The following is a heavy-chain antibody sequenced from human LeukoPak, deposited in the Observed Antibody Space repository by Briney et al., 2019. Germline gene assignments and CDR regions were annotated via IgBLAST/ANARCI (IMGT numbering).Heavy chain of an antibody. J-gene: IGHJ4*02. V-gene: IGHV3-23*01. D-gene: IGHD5-18*01. CDR2: ASGSGDTR. CDR3: AKTSPYSYGSFYY. Sequence: GGSLRLSCAASGFTLNNYAMSWVRQAPGKGLEWVSTASGSGDTRYYADSVKGRFTISRDNSKNTLYLQMNSLRAEDTAVYYCAKTSPYSYGSFYYWGQGTLVTVSS. CDR1: GFTLNNYA.